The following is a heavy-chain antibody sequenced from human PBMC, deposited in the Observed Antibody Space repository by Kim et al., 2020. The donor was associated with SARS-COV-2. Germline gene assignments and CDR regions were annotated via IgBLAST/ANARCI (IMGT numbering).Heavy chain of an antibody. J-gene: IGHJ5*02. CDR1: GYTFTGYY. CDR3: ARDRAYSGSYPGWFDP. Sequence: ASVKVSCKASGYTFTGYYMHWVRQAPGQGLEWMGRINPNSGGTNYAQKFQGRVTMTRHTSISTAYMELSRLRSDDTAVYYCARDRAYSGSYPGWFDPWGQGTLVTVSS. CDR2: INPNSGGT. D-gene: IGHD1-26*01. V-gene: IGHV1-2*06.